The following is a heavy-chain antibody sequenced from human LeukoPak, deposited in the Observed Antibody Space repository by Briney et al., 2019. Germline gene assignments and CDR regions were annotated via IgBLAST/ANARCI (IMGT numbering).Heavy chain of an antibody. V-gene: IGHV1-2*02. J-gene: IGHJ3*02. CDR1: GYTFTGYY. CDR2: INPNSGGT. CDR3: ARGRVAARPGDAFDI. Sequence: GASVKVSCKASGYTFTGYYMHWVRQAPGQGFEWMGWINPNSGGTNYAQKFQGRVTMTRDTSISTAYMELSRLRSDDTAVYYCARGRVAARPGDAFDIWGQGTMVTVSS. D-gene: IGHD6-6*01.